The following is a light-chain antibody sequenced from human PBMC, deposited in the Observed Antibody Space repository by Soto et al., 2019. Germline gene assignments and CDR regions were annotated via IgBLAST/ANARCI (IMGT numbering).Light chain of an antibody. CDR2: LEGDGSY. CDR1: SGHSSFI. V-gene: IGLV4-60*02. CDR3: ETWDDNTWV. J-gene: IGLJ3*02. Sequence: QPVLTQSSSASASLGSSVKLTCTLSSGHSSFIIACHQQQPGKAPRFLMKLEGDGSYDKGSGVPDRFSGSSSGADRYLTISNLQFEEEADYYCETWDDNTWVFGGGTKLTVL.